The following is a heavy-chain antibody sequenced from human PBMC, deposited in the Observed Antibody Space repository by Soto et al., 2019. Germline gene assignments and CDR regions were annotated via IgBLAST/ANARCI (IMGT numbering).Heavy chain of an antibody. D-gene: IGHD5-12*01. CDR1: GFTFSDHY. CDR2: IKNKPKSYTT. CDR3: ARYIVATKYLDY. Sequence: EVQLVESGGGLVQPGGSLRLSCAASGFTFSDHYMDWVRQAPGKGLEWIGRIKNKPKSYTTQYAASVKGSFTISRDDSINSLHLQMESLRADDTAVYYCARYIVATKYLDYWGQGTLVTGSS. V-gene: IGHV3-72*01. J-gene: IGHJ4*02.